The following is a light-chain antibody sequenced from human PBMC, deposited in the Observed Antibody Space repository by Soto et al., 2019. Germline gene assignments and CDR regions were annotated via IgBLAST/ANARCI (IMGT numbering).Light chain of an antibody. V-gene: IGLV2-14*01. CDR3: NSYTTNSNRV. Sequence: QSALTEPASVSGSPGQSITISCTGTSSDVGGYKYVSWYQHHPGKAPKLMIYEVTNRPSGVSNRFSGSKSGNTASLTISGLQAEDEADYYCNSYTTNSNRVFGTGTKVTVL. CDR2: EVT. CDR1: SSDVGGYKY. J-gene: IGLJ1*01.